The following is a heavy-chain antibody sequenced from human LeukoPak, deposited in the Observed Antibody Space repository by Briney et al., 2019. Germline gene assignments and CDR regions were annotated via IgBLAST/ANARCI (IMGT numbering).Heavy chain of an antibody. D-gene: IGHD2-2*02. CDR1: GGSITSSIDY. Sequence: SETLSLTCTVSGGSITSSIDYWGWVRQPPGKGLEWIATIYYSTSTQYNPSLKSRVTMSVDTSKNQFSLKLSSMTAADTAVYYCAGHQCSGTRCYNFYFYGMDVWGQGTTVTISS. CDR2: IYYSTST. CDR3: AGHQCSGTRCYNFYFYGMDV. V-gene: IGHV4-39*01. J-gene: IGHJ6*02.